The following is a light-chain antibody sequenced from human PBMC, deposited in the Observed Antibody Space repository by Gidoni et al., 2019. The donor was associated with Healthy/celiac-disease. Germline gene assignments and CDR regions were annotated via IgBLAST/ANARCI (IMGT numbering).Light chain of an antibody. CDR3: MQGTHWPLT. J-gene: IGKJ2*01. CDR1: QSLVHSDGNTY. Sequence: DVVMTQSPLSLPVTLGQPASISCRSSQSLVHSDGNTYLNWFQQRPGQSPRRLIYKVSNRDSGVPDRFRGSGSGTDFTLKISRVEAEDVGVYYCMQGTHWPLTFGQGTKLEIK. V-gene: IGKV2-30*02. CDR2: KVS.